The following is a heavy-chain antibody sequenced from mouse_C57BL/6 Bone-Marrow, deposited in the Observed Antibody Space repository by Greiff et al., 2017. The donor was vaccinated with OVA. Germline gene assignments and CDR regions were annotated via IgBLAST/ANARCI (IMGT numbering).Heavy chain of an antibody. Sequence: EVKLQESGPELVKPGASVKISCKASGYSFTDYNMNWVKQSNGKSLEWIGVINPNYGTTSYNQKFKGKATLTVDQSSSTAYMQLNSLTSEDSAVYYCARERMVTHYYAMDYWGQGTSVTVSS. CDR3: ARERMVTHYYAMDY. J-gene: IGHJ4*01. CDR1: GYSFTDYN. D-gene: IGHD2-2*01. V-gene: IGHV1-39*01. CDR2: INPNYGTT.